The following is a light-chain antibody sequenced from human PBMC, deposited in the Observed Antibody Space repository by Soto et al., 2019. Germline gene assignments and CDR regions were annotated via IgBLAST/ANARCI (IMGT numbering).Light chain of an antibody. Sequence: QAVVTQESSLTVSPGEPVTLTCGSSTGTVTSTHFPCWFQQKPGQAPRTLIYDTNYRYSWTPARFSGSLLGGKAALTLSGAQPEDEAEYYCLLFYTGPAVFGGGTQLTVL. V-gene: IGLV7-46*01. CDR3: LLFYTGPAV. J-gene: IGLJ7*01. CDR2: DTN. CDR1: TGTVTSTHF.